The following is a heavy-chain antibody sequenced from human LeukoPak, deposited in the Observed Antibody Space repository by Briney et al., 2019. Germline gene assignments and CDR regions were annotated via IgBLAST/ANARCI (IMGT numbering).Heavy chain of an antibody. D-gene: IGHD6-19*01. J-gene: IGHJ6*02. CDR3: ARGGSGWSYYYYYAMDV. V-gene: IGHV3-53*01. CDR2: IYSGGTT. CDR1: GFTVSSNY. Sequence: PGRSLRLSCAASGFTVSSNYMSWVRQAPGKGLEWVSVIYSGGTTYYADSVKGRFTISRDNSKNTLYLQMNSLRAEDTAVYYCARGGSGWSYYYYYAMDVWGQGTTVTVSS.